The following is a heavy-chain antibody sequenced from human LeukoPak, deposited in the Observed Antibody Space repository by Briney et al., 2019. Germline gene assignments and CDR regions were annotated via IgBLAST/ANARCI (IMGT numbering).Heavy chain of an antibody. CDR2: INAGNGNT. CDR3: ARDRYGDYYFDY. V-gene: IGHV1-3*01. D-gene: IGHD4-17*01. J-gene: IGHJ4*02. Sequence: ASVKVSCKASGYTFTSYAMHWVRQAPGQRLEWMGWINAGNGNTKYSQKFQGRVTITRDTSASTAYMELSSLRSEDTAVNYCARDRYGDYYFDYWGQGTLVTVSS. CDR1: GYTFTSYA.